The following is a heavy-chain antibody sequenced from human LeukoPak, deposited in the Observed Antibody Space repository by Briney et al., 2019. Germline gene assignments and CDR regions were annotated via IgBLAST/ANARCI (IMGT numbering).Heavy chain of an antibody. D-gene: IGHD6-6*01. V-gene: IGHV3-74*01. J-gene: IGHJ4*02. CDR1: GFTFSTYW. CDR2: INSDGSST. CDR3: ARGGVYSTSAVDY. Sequence: GGSLRLSCAASGFTFSTYWMHWVRQPPGKGLGWVSRINSDGSSTSYADSVRGRFTISRDYAKNTLYLQMNSLRAEDTAVYYCARGGVYSTSAVDYWGQGTLVTVSS.